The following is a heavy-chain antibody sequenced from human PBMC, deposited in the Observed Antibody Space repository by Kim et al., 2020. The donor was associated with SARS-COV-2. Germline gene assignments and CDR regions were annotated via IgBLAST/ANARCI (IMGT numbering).Heavy chain of an antibody. CDR1: GFTFSSYD. CDR2: IGTAGDT. CDR3: ARGDITMVRGVRFAYYYGMDV. D-gene: IGHD3-10*01. Sequence: GGSLRLSCAASGFTFSSYDMHWVRQATGKGLEWVSAIGTAGDTYYPGSVKGRFTISRENAKNSLYLQMNSLRAGDTAVYYCARGDITMVRGVRFAYYYGMDVWGQGTTVTVSS. V-gene: IGHV3-13*01. J-gene: IGHJ6*02.